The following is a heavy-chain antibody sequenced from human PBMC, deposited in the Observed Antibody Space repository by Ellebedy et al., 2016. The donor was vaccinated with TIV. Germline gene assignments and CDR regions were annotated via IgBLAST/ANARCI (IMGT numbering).Heavy chain of an antibody. D-gene: IGHD3-10*01. CDR1: GSTFGDYA. Sequence: GESLKISXTASGSTFGDYAMSWFRQAPGKGLEWVGFIRSKAYGGTTEYAASVKGRFTISRDDSKSIAYLQMNSLKTEDTAVYYCTRGGGSGSYYPPDYWGQGTLVTVSS. CDR2: IRSKAYGGTT. J-gene: IGHJ4*02. V-gene: IGHV3-49*03. CDR3: TRGGGSGSYYPPDY.